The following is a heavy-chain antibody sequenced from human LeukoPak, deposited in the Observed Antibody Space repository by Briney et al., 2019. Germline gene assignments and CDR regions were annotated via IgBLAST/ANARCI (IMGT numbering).Heavy chain of an antibody. D-gene: IGHD6-19*01. CDR3: ARDLTVAGTGDHYYYYGMDV. CDR1: GGSISSYY. J-gene: IGHJ6*02. Sequence: SETLSLTCTVSGGSISSYYWSWIRQPAGKGLEWIGRIYTSGSTNYNPSLKSRVTMSVDTSKNQFSLKLSSVTAADTAVYYCARDLTVAGTGDHYYYYGMDVWGQGTTVTVSS. V-gene: IGHV4-4*07. CDR2: IYTSGST.